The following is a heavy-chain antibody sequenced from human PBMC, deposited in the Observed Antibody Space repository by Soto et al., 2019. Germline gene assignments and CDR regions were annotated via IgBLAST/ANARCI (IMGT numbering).Heavy chain of an antibody. CDR3: ARAKPGYSYGYRHRYFDL. Sequence: QVQLVQSGAEVKKPGSSVKVPCKASGGTFSSYAISWVRQAPGQGLEWMGGIIPIFGTANYAQKFQGRVRLTGDEATSTGYRELRSLRSEDTAVYYCARAKPGYSYGYRHRYFDLWGRGTLVTVSS. D-gene: IGHD5-18*01. CDR2: IIPIFGTA. CDR1: GGTFSSYA. J-gene: IGHJ2*01. V-gene: IGHV1-69*12.